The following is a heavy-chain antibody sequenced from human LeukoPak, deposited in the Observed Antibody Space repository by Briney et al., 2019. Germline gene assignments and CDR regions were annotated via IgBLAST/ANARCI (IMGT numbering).Heavy chain of an antibody. CDR1: GYTFTSYY. D-gene: IGHD2-8*01. CDR2: MKTTGGRT. J-gene: IGHJ5*02. CDR3: ARDNSVRDNAWWFHP. V-gene: IGHV1-46*01. Sequence: ASVKVSCKASGYTFTSYYMHWGRQAPGQGLEWMGLMKTTGGRTGYAQKFQGRVTMTREKSTRTEYMELSSLSSEDPAIYSCARDNSVRDNAWWFHPWGQGTLVTVSS.